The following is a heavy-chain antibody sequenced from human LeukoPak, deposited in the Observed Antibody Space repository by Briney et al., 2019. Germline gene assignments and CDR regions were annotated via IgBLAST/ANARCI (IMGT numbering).Heavy chain of an antibody. V-gene: IGHV3-30-3*01. J-gene: IGHJ6*03. Sequence: GRSLRLSCAASGFPFINYAMHWVRQAPGKGQEWEAIISSDETKKYYAVSVKGRFTISRDNANNSLYLQMNSLRAEDTAVYYCAREMATIAPLPYYYYYYMDVWGKGTTVTVSS. CDR1: GFPFINYA. CDR3: AREMATIAPLPYYYYYYMDV. CDR2: ISSDETKK. D-gene: IGHD5-24*01.